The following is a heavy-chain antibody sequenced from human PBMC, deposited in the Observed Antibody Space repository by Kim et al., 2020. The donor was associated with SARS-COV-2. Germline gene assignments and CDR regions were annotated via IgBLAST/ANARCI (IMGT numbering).Heavy chain of an antibody. Sequence: SCSGSTYYTPSLLSRLTISVDTSKNQFSLKLSSVTAADTAVYYCARGVYYWGQGTLVTVSS. J-gene: IGHJ4*02. CDR2: SCSGST. V-gene: IGHV4-31*02. D-gene: IGHD2-8*01. CDR3: ARGVYY.